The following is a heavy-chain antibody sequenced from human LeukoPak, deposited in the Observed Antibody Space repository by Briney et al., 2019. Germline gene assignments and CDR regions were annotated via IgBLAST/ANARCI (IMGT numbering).Heavy chain of an antibody. Sequence: GESLKISCKGSGYSFTSYWIGWVRQMPGKGLEWMGIIYPGDSDTRYSPSFQGQVTISADKSISTAYLQWSSLKASDTAMYYCARHGSIEGSSPLGWFDPWGQGTLVTVSS. CDR2: IYPGDSDT. CDR3: ARHGSIEGSSPLGWFDP. D-gene: IGHD6-13*01. CDR1: GYSFTSYW. V-gene: IGHV5-51*01. J-gene: IGHJ5*02.